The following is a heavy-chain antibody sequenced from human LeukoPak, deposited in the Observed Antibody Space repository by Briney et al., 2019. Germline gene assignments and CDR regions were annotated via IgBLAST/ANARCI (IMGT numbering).Heavy chain of an antibody. D-gene: IGHD3-22*01. CDR3: AKDRPNYYGSNGHYYKLNGDC. CDR1: GFTFSSYA. Sequence: QPGGSLRLSCAASGFTFSSYAMGWVRQAPGKGLEWVSSITSSGAATYYADSVKGRFTISRDNSDNTLYLQMNGLRAEDTAVYYCAKDRPNYYGSNGHYYKLNGDCWGQGTLVTVSS. CDR2: ITSSGAAT. J-gene: IGHJ4*02. V-gene: IGHV3-23*01.